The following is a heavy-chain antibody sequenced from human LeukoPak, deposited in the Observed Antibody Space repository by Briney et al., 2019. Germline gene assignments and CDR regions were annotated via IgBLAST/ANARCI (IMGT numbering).Heavy chain of an antibody. J-gene: IGHJ2*01. CDR3: AREGVWLAGVYWYFDL. Sequence: GGSLRLSCAASGFTFSSYAMSWVRQAPGKGLEWVSAISGSGGSTYYADSVKGRFTISRDNAKNSLYLQMNSLRAEDTAVYYCAREGVWLAGVYWYFDLWGRGTLVTVSS. CDR1: GFTFSSYA. V-gene: IGHV3-23*01. D-gene: IGHD6-19*01. CDR2: ISGSGGST.